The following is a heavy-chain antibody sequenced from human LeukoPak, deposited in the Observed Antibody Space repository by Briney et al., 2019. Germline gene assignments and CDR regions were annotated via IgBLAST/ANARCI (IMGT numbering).Heavy chain of an antibody. CDR2: INAGNGNT. Sequence: ASVKVSCKAPGYTFIIYAIQWVRQAPGQRPEWMGWINAGNGNTKLSQKFQGRVTLTRDTSASTAYMELSSLRSEDTAVYYCARSVRVVLDWNVGYYFDYWGQGSLVTVSS. CDR3: ARSVRVVLDWNVGYYFDY. V-gene: IGHV1-3*01. J-gene: IGHJ4*02. CDR1: GYTFIIYA. D-gene: IGHD1-1*01.